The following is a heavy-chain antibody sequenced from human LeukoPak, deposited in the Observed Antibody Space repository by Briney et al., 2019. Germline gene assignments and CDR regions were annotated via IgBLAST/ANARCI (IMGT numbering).Heavy chain of an antibody. CDR3: ARQNYYGSGSPYYYMDV. Sequence: GESLKISCKGSGYSFTSYWIGWVGQMPGKGLEWMGIIYPGDSDTRYSPSFQGQVTISADKSISTAYLQWSSLKASDTAMYYCARQNYYGSGSPYYYMDVWGKGTTVTISS. J-gene: IGHJ6*03. CDR2: IYPGDSDT. D-gene: IGHD3-10*01. V-gene: IGHV5-51*01. CDR1: GYSFTSYW.